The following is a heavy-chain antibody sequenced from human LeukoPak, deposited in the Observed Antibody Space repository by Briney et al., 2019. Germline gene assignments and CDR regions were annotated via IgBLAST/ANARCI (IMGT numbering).Heavy chain of an antibody. CDR2: IGGSGSNT. Sequence: GGSLRLSCVASGFSFSHYGMNWVRQAPGKGLEWVSDIGGSGSNTYYADSVKGRFTISRDNSKNTLYLQKNSLRVDDTAVYYCAKGTTGSYSSGWYGFPFDYWGQGTLVTVSS. CDR1: GFSFSHYG. CDR3: AKGTTGSYSSGWYGFPFDY. J-gene: IGHJ4*02. V-gene: IGHV3-23*01. D-gene: IGHD6-19*01.